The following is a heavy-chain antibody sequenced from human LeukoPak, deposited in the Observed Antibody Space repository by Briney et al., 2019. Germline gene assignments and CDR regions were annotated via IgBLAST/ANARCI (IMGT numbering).Heavy chain of an antibody. CDR2: IYTSGST. CDR1: GGSLSSYY. V-gene: IGHV4-4*07. J-gene: IGHJ4*02. Sequence: SETLSLPCTVPGGSLSSYYWGWVRQPAREGLGWIGRIYTSGSTNYNPSLKSRVTMSVDTSKNQFSLKLSSVTAADTAVYYCASSGGSRGYFDYWGQGTLVTVSS. D-gene: IGHD1-26*01. CDR3: ASSGGSRGYFDY.